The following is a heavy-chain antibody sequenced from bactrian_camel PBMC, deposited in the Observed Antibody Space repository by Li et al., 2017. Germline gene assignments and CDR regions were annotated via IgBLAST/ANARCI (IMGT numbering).Heavy chain of an antibody. J-gene: IGHJ4*01. CDR1: GHTFDDSD. CDR3: AAQSQGMAGVFLPHAYDH. Sequence: HVQLVESGGGSVQAGGSLRLSCTASGHTFDDSDMGWYRQAPGNECELVSTISSDGSTVYADSLKGRFTISQDALKNTLSLQMNNLRPEDTAVYFCAAQSQGMAGVFLPHAYDHWGQGTQVTVS. CDR2: ISSDGST. D-gene: IGHD3*01. V-gene: IGHV3S55*01.